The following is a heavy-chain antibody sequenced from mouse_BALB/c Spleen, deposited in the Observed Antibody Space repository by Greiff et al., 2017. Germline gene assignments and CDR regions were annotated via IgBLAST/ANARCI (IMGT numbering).Heavy chain of an antibody. Sequence: EVMLVESGGGLVQPGGSLRLSCATSGFTFTDYYMSWVRQPPGKALEWLGFIRNKANGYTTEYSASVKGRFTISRDNSQSFLYLQMNTLRAEDSATYYCARESTMITTNAMDYWGQGTSVTVSS. V-gene: IGHV7-3*02. D-gene: IGHD2-4*01. CDR2: IRNKANGYTT. CDR3: ARESTMITTNAMDY. J-gene: IGHJ4*01. CDR1: GFTFTDYY.